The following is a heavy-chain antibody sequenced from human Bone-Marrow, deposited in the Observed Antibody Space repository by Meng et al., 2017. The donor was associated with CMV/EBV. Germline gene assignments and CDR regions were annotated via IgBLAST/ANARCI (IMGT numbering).Heavy chain of an antibody. Sequence: SVKVSCKASGFTFTSSAVQWVRQARGQRLEWIGWIVVGSGNTNYAQKFQERVTITRDMSTSTAYMELSSLRSEDTAAHYCAAEHVDTAMVLSFWGQGTLVTVSS. CDR2: IVVGSGNT. CDR1: GFTFTSSA. D-gene: IGHD5-18*01. V-gene: IGHV1-58*01. CDR3: AAEHVDTAMVLSF. J-gene: IGHJ4*02.